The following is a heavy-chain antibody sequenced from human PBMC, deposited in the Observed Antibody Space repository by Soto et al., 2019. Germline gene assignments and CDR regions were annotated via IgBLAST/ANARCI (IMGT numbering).Heavy chain of an antibody. CDR1: GGSISSGGYY. J-gene: IGHJ5*02. CDR2: IYYSGST. Sequence: PSETLSLTCTVSGGSISSGGYYWSWIRQHPGKGLEWIGYIYYSGSTYYNPSLKSRVTISVDTPKNQFSLKLSSVTAADTAVYYCARDSHFWSGSWFDPWGQGTLVTVSS. V-gene: IGHV4-31*03. CDR3: ARDSHFWSGSWFDP. D-gene: IGHD3-3*02.